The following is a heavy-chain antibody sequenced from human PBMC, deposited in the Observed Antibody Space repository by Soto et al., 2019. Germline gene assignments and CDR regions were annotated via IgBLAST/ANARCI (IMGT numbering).Heavy chain of an antibody. CDR2: ISYDGSNK. D-gene: IGHD3-3*01. Sequence: QVQLVESGGGVVQPGRSLRLSCAASGFTFSSYGMHWVRQAPGKGLEWVAVISYDGSNKYYADSVKGRFTISRDNSKNTLYLQMNSLRAEDTAVYYCAKVAYYDFWSGPPAYYYGMDVWGQGTTVTVSS. J-gene: IGHJ6*02. CDR3: AKVAYYDFWSGPPAYYYGMDV. CDR1: GFTFSSYG. V-gene: IGHV3-30*18.